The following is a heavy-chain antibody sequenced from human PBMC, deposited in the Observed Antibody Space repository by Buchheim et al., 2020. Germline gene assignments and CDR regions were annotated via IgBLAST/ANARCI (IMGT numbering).Heavy chain of an antibody. J-gene: IGHJ6*02. Sequence: EVQLVESGGGLVQPGGSLRLSCAASGFTFSSYAMSWVRQAPGKGLEWVSAICGSGGLTYYVDSVKGRFTISRENSKNTLDLQVNSLGAEDTAVYYCARIQGILGRGMDVWGQGTT. CDR1: GFTFSSYA. D-gene: IGHD6-13*01. CDR2: ICGSGGLT. CDR3: ARIQGILGRGMDV. V-gene: IGHV3-23*04.